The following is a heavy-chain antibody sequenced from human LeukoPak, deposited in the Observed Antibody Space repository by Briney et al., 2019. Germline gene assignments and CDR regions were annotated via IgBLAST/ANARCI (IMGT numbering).Heavy chain of an antibody. V-gene: IGHV3-11*04. CDR1: GFTFSDYY. CDR3: ARRSGSIYLWFGELLFHPGNWFDP. Sequence: GGSLRLSCAASGFTFSDYYMSWIRQAPGKGLEWVSYISSSGSTIYYADSVKGRFTISRDNAKNSLYLQMNSLRAEDTAVYYCARRSGSIYLWFGELLFHPGNWFDPWGQGTLVTVSS. D-gene: IGHD3-10*01. CDR2: ISSSGSTI. J-gene: IGHJ5*02.